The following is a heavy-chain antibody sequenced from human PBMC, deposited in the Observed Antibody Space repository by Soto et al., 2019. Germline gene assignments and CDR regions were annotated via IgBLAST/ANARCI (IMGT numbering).Heavy chain of an antibody. CDR3: ARDLRYFDWLSPGGDVAHGMDV. CDR2: INPSGGST. D-gene: IGHD3-9*01. V-gene: IGHV1-46*01. J-gene: IGHJ6*02. Sequence: ASVKVSCKASGYTFTSYYMHWVRQAPGQGLEWMGIINPSGGSTSYAQKFQGRVTMTRDTSTSTVYMELSSLRSEDTAVYYCARDLRYFDWLSPGGDVAHGMDVWGQGTTVTVSS. CDR1: GYTFTSYY.